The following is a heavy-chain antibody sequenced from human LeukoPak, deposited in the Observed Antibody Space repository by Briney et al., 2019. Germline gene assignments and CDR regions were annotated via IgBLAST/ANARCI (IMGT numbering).Heavy chain of an antibody. CDR1: GFTFDDYA. Sequence: GRSLRLSCAASGFTFDDYAMHWVRQAPGKGLEWVSGISWNSGSIGYADSVKGRFTISRDNAKNSLYLQMNSLRAEDMALYYCAKDSGNYGTFDYWGQGTRVTVSS. CDR3: AKDSGNYGTFDY. CDR2: ISWNSGSI. J-gene: IGHJ4*02. V-gene: IGHV3-9*03. D-gene: IGHD4-11*01.